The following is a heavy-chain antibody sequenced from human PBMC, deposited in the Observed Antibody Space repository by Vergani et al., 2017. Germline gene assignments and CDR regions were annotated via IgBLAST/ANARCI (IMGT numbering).Heavy chain of an antibody. V-gene: IGHV3-30*02. D-gene: IGHD3-16*01. J-gene: IGHJ4*02. Sequence: QVQLVESGGGVVQRGGSLRLSCATSGFTLSNYDMQWIRQGPGKGLEFVAFIRFDGSNQNYADSVKGGFTLSRDFSKNTLYLQMNSLRTYDTATYYCAKHFRGWGIDYWGQGTQVIVSS. CDR2: IRFDGSNQ. CDR3: AKHFRGWGIDY. CDR1: GFTLSNYD.